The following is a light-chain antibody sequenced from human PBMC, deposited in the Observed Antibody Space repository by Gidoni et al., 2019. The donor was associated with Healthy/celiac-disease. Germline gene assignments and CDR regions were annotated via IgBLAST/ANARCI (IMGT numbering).Light chain of an antibody. J-gene: IGKJ4*01. CDR1: QSVSSSY. CDR2: GAS. Sequence: EIVLTQSPGTLSLSPGERATLSCRASQSVSSSYLAWYQQKPGQAPRLLIYGASSRATGIPDRFSGSGSGTDFTLTISRLEPEDFAVYYCQQYGSSPFTCXGXTKVEIK. CDR3: QQYGSSPFT. V-gene: IGKV3-20*01.